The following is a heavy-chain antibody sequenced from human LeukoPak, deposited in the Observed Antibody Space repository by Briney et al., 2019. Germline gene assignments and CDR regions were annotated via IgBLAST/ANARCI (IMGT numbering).Heavy chain of an antibody. V-gene: IGHV4-30-4*01. CDR2: TYYSGST. CDR3: ARYYYGSGIEDWFDP. J-gene: IGHJ5*02. CDR1: GGSISSGDYY. Sequence: SETLSLTCTVSGGSISSGDYYWSWIRQPPGKGLEWIGYTYYSGSTYYNPSLKSRVTISVDTSKNQFSLKLSSVTAADTVVYYCARYYYGSGIEDWFDPWGQGTLVTVSS. D-gene: IGHD3-10*01.